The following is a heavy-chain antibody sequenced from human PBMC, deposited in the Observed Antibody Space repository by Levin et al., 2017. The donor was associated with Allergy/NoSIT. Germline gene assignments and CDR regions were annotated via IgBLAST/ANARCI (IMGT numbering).Heavy chain of an antibody. CDR2: ISGSGGST. V-gene: IGHV3-23*01. CDR3: AKDAKYSSGWSLKIVDAFDI. CDR1: GFTFSSYA. D-gene: IGHD6-19*01. J-gene: IGHJ3*02. Sequence: GESLKISCAASGFTFSSYAMSWVRQAPGKGLEWVSAISGSGGSTYYADSVKGRFTISRDNSKNTLYLQMNSLRAEDTAVYYCAKDAKYSSGWSLKIVDAFDIWGQGTMVTVSS.